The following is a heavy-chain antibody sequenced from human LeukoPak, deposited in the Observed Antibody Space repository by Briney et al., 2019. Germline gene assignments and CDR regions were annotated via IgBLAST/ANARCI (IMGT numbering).Heavy chain of an antibody. Sequence: SETLSLTCAVYGGSFSGYYWSWIRQPPGKGLEWIGEINHSGSTNYNPSLKSRVTISVDTSKNQFSLKLSSVTAADTAVYYCARKCGYYLCRGSAFDIWGQGTMVTVSS. D-gene: IGHD3-22*01. V-gene: IGHV4-34*01. CDR1: GGSFSGYY. CDR2: INHSGST. CDR3: ARKCGYYLCRGSAFDI. J-gene: IGHJ3*02.